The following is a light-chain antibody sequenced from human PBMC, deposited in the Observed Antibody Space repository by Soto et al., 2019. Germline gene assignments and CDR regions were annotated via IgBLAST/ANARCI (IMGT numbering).Light chain of an antibody. J-gene: IGKJ3*01. CDR2: GVS. CDR3: QQYNSCPFT. CDR1: QSVSNN. V-gene: IGKV3-15*01. Sequence: IAMTQSPATLSVSPGGRATLSGRASQSVSNNLAWYQQKPGQAPRLLIYGVSTRATGIPARFSGSGSGTDFTLTISSLQSEDFAIYYCQQYNSCPFTFGPGTKVDI.